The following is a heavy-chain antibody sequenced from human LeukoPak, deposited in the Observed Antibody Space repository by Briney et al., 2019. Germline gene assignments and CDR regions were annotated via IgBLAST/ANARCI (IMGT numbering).Heavy chain of an antibody. Sequence: HRASVKVSCKASGGTFSSYAISWVRQATGQGLEWMGWMNPNSGNTGYAQKFQGRVTMTRNTSISTAYMELSSLRSEDTAVYYCARRPRYFDWLFTQEPSDYWGQGTLVTVSS. CDR3: ARRPRYFDWLFTQEPSDY. CDR2: MNPNSGNT. D-gene: IGHD3-9*01. V-gene: IGHV1-8*02. CDR1: GGTFSSYA. J-gene: IGHJ4*02.